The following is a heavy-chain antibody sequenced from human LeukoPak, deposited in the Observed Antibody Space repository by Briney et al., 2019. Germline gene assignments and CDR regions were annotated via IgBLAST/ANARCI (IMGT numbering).Heavy chain of an antibody. J-gene: IGHJ3*02. CDR3: ARVRRMPDAFDI. D-gene: IGHD2-2*01. CDR2: INHSGST. Sequence: RASETLSLTCAVYGGSFRDYYWSWIRQPPGKGLEWIGEINHSGSTNYNPSLKSRVTISIDASENQFSLKLSSVTAADTAVYYCARVRRMPDAFDIWGQGTMVTVSS. CDR1: GGSFRDYY. V-gene: IGHV4-34*01.